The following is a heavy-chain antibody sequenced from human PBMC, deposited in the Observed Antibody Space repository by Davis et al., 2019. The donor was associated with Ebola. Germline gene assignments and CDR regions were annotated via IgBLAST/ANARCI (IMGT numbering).Heavy chain of an antibody. CDR3: TTTTTASDY. CDR1: GFTFSGSA. J-gene: IGHJ4*02. D-gene: IGHD4-11*01. CDR2: IRSKANSYAT. Sequence: GESLKISCAASGFTFSGSAMHWVRQASGKGLEWVGRIRSKANSYATAYAASVKGRFTISRDDSKNTAYLQMNSLKTEDTAVYYCTTTTTASDYWGQGTLVTVSP. V-gene: IGHV3-73*01.